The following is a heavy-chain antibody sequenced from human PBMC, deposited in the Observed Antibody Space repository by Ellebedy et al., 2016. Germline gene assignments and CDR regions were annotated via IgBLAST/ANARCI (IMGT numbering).Heavy chain of an antibody. J-gene: IGHJ6*02. Sequence: SETLSLTCTVSGGSISSYYWSWIRQPPGKGLEWIGYIYYSGSTNYNPSLKSRVTISVDTSKNQFSLKLSSVTAADTAVYYCARVGRVYSNPTYGMDVWGQGTTVTVSS. D-gene: IGHD4-11*01. CDR2: IYYSGST. CDR1: GGSISSYY. CDR3: ARVGRVYSNPTYGMDV. V-gene: IGHV4-59*12.